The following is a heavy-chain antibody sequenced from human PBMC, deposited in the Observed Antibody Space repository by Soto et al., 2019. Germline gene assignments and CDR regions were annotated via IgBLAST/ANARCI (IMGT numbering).Heavy chain of an antibody. V-gene: IGHV1-69*13. Sequence: SVKVSCKASGGTFSSYAISWVRQAPGQGLEWMGGIIPIFGTANYAQKFQGRVTITADEYTSKAYMELSSLRSEDTAVYYCARVSEPYYYYYGMDVWGQGTTVTVSS. CDR1: GGTFSSYA. J-gene: IGHJ6*02. CDR2: IIPIFGTA. CDR3: ARVSEPYYYYYGMDV. D-gene: IGHD1-1*01.